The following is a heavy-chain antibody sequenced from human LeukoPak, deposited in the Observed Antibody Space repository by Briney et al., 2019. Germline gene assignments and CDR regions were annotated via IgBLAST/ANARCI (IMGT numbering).Heavy chain of an antibody. CDR2: IDAGNGRT. J-gene: IGHJ4*02. V-gene: IGHV1-3*03. D-gene: IGHD3-10*01. CDR1: GYDFTKYA. CDR3: ARVWGEDYYGSGSYFSY. Sequence: ASVKVSCKASGYDFTKYAVQWVRQAPGQRLEWMGWIDAGNGRTKYSQDFQGRVTITRDTSARIAYMELSSLTSDDMSVYYCARVWGEDYYGSGSYFSYWGQGTLVTVSS.